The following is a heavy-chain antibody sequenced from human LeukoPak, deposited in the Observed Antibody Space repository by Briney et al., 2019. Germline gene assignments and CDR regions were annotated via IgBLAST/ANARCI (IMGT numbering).Heavy chain of an antibody. CDR2: IYSGGST. CDR3: ARDGGYYGSGSYYNPSY. CDR1: GFTVSSNY. V-gene: IGHV3-66*01. D-gene: IGHD3-10*01. J-gene: IGHJ4*02. Sequence: GGSLRLSCAASGFTVSSNYMSWVRQAPGKGLEWVSVIYSGGSTYYADSVKGRFTISRDNSKNTLYLQMNSLKAEDTAVYYCARDGGYYGSGSYYNPSYWGQGTLVTVSS.